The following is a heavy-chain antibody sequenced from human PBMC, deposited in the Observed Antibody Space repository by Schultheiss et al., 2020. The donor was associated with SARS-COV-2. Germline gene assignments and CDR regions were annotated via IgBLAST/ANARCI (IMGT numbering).Heavy chain of an antibody. J-gene: IGHJ5*02. CDR2: ISYDGSNK. CDR3: ARGTSMVEEVLKNFLDP. V-gene: IGHV3-30-3*01. Sequence: GESLKISCAASGFTFSSYAMHWVRQAPGKGLEWVAVISYDGSNKYYADSVKGRFTISRDNSKNTLYLQMNSLRAEDTAVYYCARGTSMVEEVLKNFLDPWGQGTLVTVSS. CDR1: GFTFSSYA. D-gene: IGHD3-10*01.